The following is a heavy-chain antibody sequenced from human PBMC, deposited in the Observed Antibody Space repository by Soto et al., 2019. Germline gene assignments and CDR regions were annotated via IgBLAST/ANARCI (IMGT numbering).Heavy chain of an antibody. D-gene: IGHD5-12*01. CDR1: GFTFSSYG. Sequence: GGSLRLSCAASGFTFSSYGMHWVRQAPGKGLEWVAVISYDGSNKYYADSVKGRFTISRDNSKNTLYLQMNSLRAEDTAVYYCAKDHPEGYSGYDFGYYYYGMDVWGQGTTVTVSS. CDR3: AKDHPEGYSGYDFGYYYYGMDV. CDR2: ISYDGSNK. V-gene: IGHV3-30*18. J-gene: IGHJ6*02.